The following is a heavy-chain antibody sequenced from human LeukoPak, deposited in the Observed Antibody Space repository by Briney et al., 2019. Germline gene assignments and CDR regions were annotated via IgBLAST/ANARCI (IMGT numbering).Heavy chain of an antibody. CDR2: IHHGGNT. J-gene: IGHJ6*03. D-gene: IGHD2-2*01. Sequence: SETLSLTCAVYGGSYSGYYWTWVRQPPGKGLQWIREIHHGGNTNYNPSLKSRVSISQDSSKNQFSLRLSSVTAADTAVYYCARVQYCSSTSCLPLGYYYYYYMDVWGKGTTVTVSS. CDR1: GGSYSGYY. CDR3: ARVQYCSSTSCLPLGYYYYYYMDV. V-gene: IGHV4-34*01.